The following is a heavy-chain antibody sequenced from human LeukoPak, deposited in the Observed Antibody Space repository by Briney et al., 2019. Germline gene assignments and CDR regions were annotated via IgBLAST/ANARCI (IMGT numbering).Heavy chain of an antibody. CDR3: ARENLRDGYNTGHFDY. Sequence: GGSLRLSCAASGFTFSSYAMHWVRQAPGKGLEWVAVISYDGSNKYYADSVKGRFTISRDNSKNTLYLQMNSLRAEDTAVYYCARENLRDGYNTGHFDYWGQGTLVTVSS. CDR1: GFTFSSYA. CDR2: ISYDGSNK. D-gene: IGHD5-24*01. V-gene: IGHV3-30-3*01. J-gene: IGHJ4*02.